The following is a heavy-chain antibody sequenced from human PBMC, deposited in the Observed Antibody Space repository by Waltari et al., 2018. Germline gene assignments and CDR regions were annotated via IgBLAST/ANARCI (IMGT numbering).Heavy chain of an antibody. J-gene: IGHJ3*02. CDR1: GGSISSSSYY. D-gene: IGHD1-1*01. V-gene: IGHV4-39*01. CDR3: ARRTTATDAFDI. Sequence: QLQLQESGPGLVKPSETLSLTCTVSGGSISSSSYYWGWIRQPPGKGLEWIGSIYYSGGTYYNPSLKSRVTISVDTSKNQFSLKLSSVTAADTAVYYCARRTTATDAFDIWGQGTMVTVSS. CDR2: IYYSGGT.